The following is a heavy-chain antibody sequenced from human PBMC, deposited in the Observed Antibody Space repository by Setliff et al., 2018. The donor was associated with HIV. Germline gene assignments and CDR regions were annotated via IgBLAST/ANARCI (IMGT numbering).Heavy chain of an antibody. V-gene: IGHV4-59*01. CDR2: IYYSGNT. CDR3: ARGFYGDYYFDY. Sequence: PSETLSLTCTVSGGSITGYYWSWIRQPPGKGLEWIGWIYYSGNTRYNPSLKSRVTISLDTSKNRFSLQLTSVTAADTAVYYCARGFYGDYYFDYWGQGTLVTVSS. J-gene: IGHJ4*02. CDR1: GGSITGYY. D-gene: IGHD4-17*01.